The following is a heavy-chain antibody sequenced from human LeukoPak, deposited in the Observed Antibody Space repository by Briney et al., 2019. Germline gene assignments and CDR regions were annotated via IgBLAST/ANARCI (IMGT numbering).Heavy chain of an antibody. Sequence: ASVKVSCKASGYTFTSYGISWVRQAPGQGLEWMGWISAYNGNTNYAQKLQGRVTMTTDTSTSTAYMELRSLRSDDTAVYYCARESLGLPRALYAPVLDVWGQGTTVTVSS. D-gene: IGHD2-8*01. V-gene: IGHV1-18*01. CDR1: GYTFTSYG. J-gene: IGHJ6*02. CDR2: ISAYNGNT. CDR3: ARESLGLPRALYAPVLDV.